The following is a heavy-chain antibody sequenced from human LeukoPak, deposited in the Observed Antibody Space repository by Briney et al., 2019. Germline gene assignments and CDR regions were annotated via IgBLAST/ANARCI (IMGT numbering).Heavy chain of an antibody. CDR3: ATLTTVVTAYYFDY. Sequence: SETLSLTCTVSGGSISNYYWNWIRQPPGKGLEWIGYIFSNGNTDYNPSLKGRVTISLDTSKNQFFLRLSSVTAADTAVYYCATLTTVVTAYYFDYWGQGTLVTVSS. CDR1: GGSISNYY. V-gene: IGHV4-4*09. D-gene: IGHD4-23*01. J-gene: IGHJ4*02. CDR2: IFSNGNT.